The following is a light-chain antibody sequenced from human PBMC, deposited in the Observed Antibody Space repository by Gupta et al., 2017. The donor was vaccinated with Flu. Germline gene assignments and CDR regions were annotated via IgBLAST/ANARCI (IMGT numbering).Light chain of an antibody. CDR3: AAWDDSLNGVV. Sequence: QSVLTQPPSASGTHGQRVTISCSGSSSNIGSNTVNWYQQLPGTAPKLLIYSNNQRPSGVPDRFSGSKSGTSASLAISGLQSEDEADYYCAAWDDSLNGVVVGGVTKLTVL. J-gene: IGLJ2*01. CDR2: SNN. V-gene: IGLV1-44*01. CDR1: SSNIGSNT.